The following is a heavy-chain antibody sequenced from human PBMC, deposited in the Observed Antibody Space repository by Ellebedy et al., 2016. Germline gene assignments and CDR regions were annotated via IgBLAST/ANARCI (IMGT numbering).Heavy chain of an antibody. J-gene: IGHJ4*02. CDR2: TTGNGGSS. CDR3: AKDRVFTIFGVFDS. Sequence: GGSLRLXCAASGFTFRTYAMSWVRQAPGKGLEWVSGTTGNGGSSYYADSVKGRFTISRHNSNNTMYLQMNSLRAEDSAVYYCAKDRVFTIFGVFDSWGQGIRVTVSS. CDR1: GFTFRTYA. D-gene: IGHD3-3*01. V-gene: IGHV3-23*01.